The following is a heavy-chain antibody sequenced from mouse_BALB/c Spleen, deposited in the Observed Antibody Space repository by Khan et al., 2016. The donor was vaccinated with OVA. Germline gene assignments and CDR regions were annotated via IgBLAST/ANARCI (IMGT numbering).Heavy chain of an antibody. V-gene: IGHV3-2*02. J-gene: IGHJ2*01. Sequence: VQLQESGPGLVKPSQSLSLTCTVTAYSITSDYAWTWIRQFPGNTLEWMSYISYSGSTSYNPSLTSRNSITRDTSKNQFFLQSISVTTEDTATFDCACNRFYYMYSFFAYWGQGTTLTVSS. CDR2: ISYSGST. D-gene: IGHD2-1*01. CDR1: AYSITSDYA. CDR3: ACNRFYYMYSFFAY.